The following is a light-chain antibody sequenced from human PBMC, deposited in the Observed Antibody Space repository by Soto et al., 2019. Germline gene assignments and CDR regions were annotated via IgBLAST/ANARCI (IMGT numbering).Light chain of an antibody. V-gene: IGLV2-8*01. CDR3: SSYAGGIKWV. Sequence: QSALTQPPYASGSPGQSVTISCTGTSSDVGGYNFVSWYQQHPGKAPTFMIYEVSKRPSGVPDRFSGSKSGNTASLTVYGLQAEDEADYYCSSYAGGIKWVFGGGTKLTVL. J-gene: IGLJ3*02. CDR2: EVS. CDR1: SSDVGGYNF.